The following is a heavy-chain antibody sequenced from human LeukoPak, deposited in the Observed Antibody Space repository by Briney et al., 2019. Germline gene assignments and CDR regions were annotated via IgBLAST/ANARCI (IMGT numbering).Heavy chain of an antibody. J-gene: IGHJ5*02. V-gene: IGHV3-21*01. D-gene: IGHD1-26*01. Sequence: PGGSLRLSCAASGFTFSDYSMNWVRQTPGQGLEGVSSISSRSTYAYYADSVRGRFTVYRDSAKNSLFLQMDNLRVEDTAIYYCARAHIQDYTVVGLVDHWGQGTLVTVSS. CDR2: ISSRSTYA. CDR1: GFTFSDYS. CDR3: ARAHIQDYTVVGLVDH.